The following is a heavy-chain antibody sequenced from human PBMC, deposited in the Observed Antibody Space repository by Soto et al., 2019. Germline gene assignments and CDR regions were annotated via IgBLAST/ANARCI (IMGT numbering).Heavy chain of an antibody. CDR2: ISYNGIDK. V-gene: IGHV3-30*03. CDR3: ASGEGQNGHDTRFDH. J-gene: IGHJ4*02. CDR1: GVTFTNHG. Sequence: QMHLVESGGGLVQPAMSLRLSCAVSGVTFTNHGIHWVRQAPGKGLEWVADISYNGIDKWYVDSMKGRFTISRDNFGDKAYLQMNGLRPEDTAVYYCASGEGQNGHDTRFDHWGQGTLVTVSS. D-gene: IGHD5-12*01.